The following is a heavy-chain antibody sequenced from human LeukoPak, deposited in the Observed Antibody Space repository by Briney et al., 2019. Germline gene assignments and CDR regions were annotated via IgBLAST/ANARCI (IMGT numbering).Heavy chain of an antibody. Sequence: PSETLSLTCTVSGGSISSYYWSWIRQPPGKGLKWIGYIYYSGSTNYNPSLKSRVTISVDTSKNQFSLKLSSVTAADTAVYYCARGIAAAGTFDYWGQGTLVTVSS. CDR3: ARGIAAAGTFDY. D-gene: IGHD6-13*01. CDR2: IYYSGST. J-gene: IGHJ4*02. CDR1: GGSISSYY. V-gene: IGHV4-59*01.